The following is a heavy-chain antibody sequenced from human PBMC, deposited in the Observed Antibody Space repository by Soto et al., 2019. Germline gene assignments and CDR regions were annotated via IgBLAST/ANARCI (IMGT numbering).Heavy chain of an antibody. CDR2: IYPGDSDT. Sequence: PGESLKISCQGSEYSFTSYWIGWVRQMPGKGLEWMGVIYPGDSDTRYSPSFQGHVTISADKSISTAYVQWSSLKASDTAMYYCARHRGDGGGAYAFDIWGQGTMVTVS. CDR3: ARHRGDGGGAYAFDI. D-gene: IGHD3-16*01. CDR1: EYSFTSYW. V-gene: IGHV5-51*01. J-gene: IGHJ3*02.